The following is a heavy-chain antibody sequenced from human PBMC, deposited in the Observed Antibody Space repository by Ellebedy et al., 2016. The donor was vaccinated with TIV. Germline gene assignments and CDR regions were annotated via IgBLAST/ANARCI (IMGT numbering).Heavy chain of an antibody. D-gene: IGHD3-16*01. CDR3: ARRGSYADYAVQVNTWFGP. Sequence: GESLKISCTASGFSFRSYWMSWVRQAPGKGLEWVASVRHGDNAEYYLDFVKGRFTISRDDAKMSLYLQMNDLRAEDTAVYYCARRGSYADYAVQVNTWFGPWGQGTLVIVSS. CDR2: VRHGDNAE. CDR1: GFSFRSYW. J-gene: IGHJ5*02. V-gene: IGHV3-7*01.